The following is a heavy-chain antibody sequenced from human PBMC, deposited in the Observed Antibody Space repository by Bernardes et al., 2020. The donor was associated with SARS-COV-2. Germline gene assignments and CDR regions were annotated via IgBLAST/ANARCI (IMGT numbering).Heavy chain of an antibody. CDR3: ARGGGIRPIDS. Sequence: GSLRLSCTASGFTFTTYSLNWVRQAPGKGPEWVSFISKDGNFIYYSASVKGRFTISRDNAKNSLYLQMNSLRVEDTALYYCARGGGIRPIDSWGQGTPVTVSS. J-gene: IGHJ5*01. CDR2: ISKDGNFI. CDR1: GFTFTTYS. D-gene: IGHD3-16*01. V-gene: IGHV3-21*01.